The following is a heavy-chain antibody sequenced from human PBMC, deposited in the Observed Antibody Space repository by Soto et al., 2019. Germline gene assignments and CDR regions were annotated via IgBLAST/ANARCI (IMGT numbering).Heavy chain of an antibody. V-gene: IGHV3-74*01. CDR2: INSDGSST. CDR3: ARFQGSGHYLDY. J-gene: IGHJ4*02. CDR1: GFTFTNYW. Sequence: EVQLVESGGGLVQPGGSLRLSCAASGFTFTNYWMHWVRQAPGKGLVWVSRINSDGSSTSYADSVKGRFTISRDNAKNTLFLQMNSLRAEDTAVFYCARFQGSGHYLDYWGQGTLVTVSS.